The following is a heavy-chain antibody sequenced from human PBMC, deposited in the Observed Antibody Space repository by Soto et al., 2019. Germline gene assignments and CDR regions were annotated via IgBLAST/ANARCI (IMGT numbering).Heavy chain of an antibody. Sequence: QVQLQESGPGLVKPSETLSLTCTVSGGSMMGYSWSWIRQPPGKGLEWIGYVYYSGSTTYNPSLKNRVTMSIDTSENQFSLNLRSVTAADTAVYYCAGDFGSGSYRFDYWGQGALVTVSS. CDR3: AGDFGSGSYRFDY. CDR2: VYYSGST. CDR1: GGSMMGYS. J-gene: IGHJ4*02. V-gene: IGHV4-59*01. D-gene: IGHD3-10*01.